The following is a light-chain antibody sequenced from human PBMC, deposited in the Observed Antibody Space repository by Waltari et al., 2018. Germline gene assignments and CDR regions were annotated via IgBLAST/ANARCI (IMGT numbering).Light chain of an antibody. CDR3: LQHDNLPYT. Sequence: DIQMTQSPSSLSASVGATITITCQASQGIAKYLNWYQQKPGKAPDLLIYGTSNLQAGVPSRFSGSGSGTDFTLTISSLQPEDIATYYCLQHDNLPYTFGQGTRLE. CDR1: QGIAKY. V-gene: IGKV1-33*01. CDR2: GTS. J-gene: IGKJ2*01.